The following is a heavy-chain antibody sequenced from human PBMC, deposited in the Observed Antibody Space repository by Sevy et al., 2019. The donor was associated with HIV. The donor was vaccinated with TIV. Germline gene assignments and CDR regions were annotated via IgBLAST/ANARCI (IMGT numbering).Heavy chain of an antibody. CDR1: GFTFDDYT. CDR2: ISWDGGST. J-gene: IGHJ3*02. V-gene: IGHV3-43*01. Sequence: GGSLRLSCAASGFTFDDYTMHWVRQAPGKGLEWVSLISWDGGSTYYADSVKGRFTISRDNSKNSLYQQMNSLRTEDTALYYCAGIAAAWSDAFDIWGQGTMVTVSS. D-gene: IGHD6-13*01. CDR3: AGIAAAWSDAFDI.